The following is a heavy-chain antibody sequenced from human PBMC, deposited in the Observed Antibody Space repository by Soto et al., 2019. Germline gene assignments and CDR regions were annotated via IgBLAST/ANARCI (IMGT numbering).Heavy chain of an antibody. CDR3: ARPDYGSGSYPDY. J-gene: IGHJ4*02. CDR1: GFTFSSYA. Sequence: QVQLVESGGGVVQPGRSLRLSCTASGFTFSSYAMHWVRQAPGKGLEWVAVISYDGSNKYYADSVKGRFTISRDNSKKPLFLQMNSLRAEDTAVYYCARPDYGSGSYPDYWGQGTLVTVSS. CDR2: ISYDGSNK. D-gene: IGHD3-10*01. V-gene: IGHV3-30-3*01.